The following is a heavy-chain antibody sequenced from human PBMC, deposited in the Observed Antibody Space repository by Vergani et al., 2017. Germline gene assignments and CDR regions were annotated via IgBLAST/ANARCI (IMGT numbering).Heavy chain of an antibody. J-gene: IGHJ4*02. V-gene: IGHV3-48*04. CDR2: ISSSSSTI. CDR3: AGEGGSYYDY. Sequence: EVQLVESGGGLVQPGGSLRLSCAASGFTFSSYSMNWVRQAPGKGLEWVSYISSSSSTIYYADSVKGRFTISRDNAKNSLYLQMNSLRAEDTAVYYCAGEGGSYYDYWGQGTLVTVSS. CDR1: GFTFSSYS. D-gene: IGHD1-26*01.